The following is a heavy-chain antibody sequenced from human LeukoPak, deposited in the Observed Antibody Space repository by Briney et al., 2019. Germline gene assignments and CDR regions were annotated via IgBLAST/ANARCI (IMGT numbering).Heavy chain of an antibody. Sequence: ASVKVSCKASGYTFSSYDINWVRQATGQGLEWMAWMNPNSGSTGYTQKFRGRVTFTRNASISTAYMELSSLRSDDTAVYYCARGPLTSGARYFDYWGQGTLVTVPS. J-gene: IGHJ4*02. CDR1: GYTFSSYD. V-gene: IGHV1-8*03. CDR3: ARGPLTSGARYFDY. D-gene: IGHD6-19*01. CDR2: MNPNSGST.